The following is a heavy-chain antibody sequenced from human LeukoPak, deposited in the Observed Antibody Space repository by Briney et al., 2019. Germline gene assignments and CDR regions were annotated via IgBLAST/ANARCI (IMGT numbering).Heavy chain of an antibody. CDR1: EFTFSSYW. Sequence: GGSLRLSCEASEFTFSSYWMSWVRQAPGKGLEWVANIKQDGGQIYYLESVKGRFTVSRDNAKNSLYLQMNSLRAEDTAVYYCARLGARQMLEYWGQGTLVTVSS. V-gene: IGHV3-7*01. J-gene: IGHJ4*02. CDR2: IKQDGGQI. D-gene: IGHD4-17*01. CDR3: ARLGARQMLEY.